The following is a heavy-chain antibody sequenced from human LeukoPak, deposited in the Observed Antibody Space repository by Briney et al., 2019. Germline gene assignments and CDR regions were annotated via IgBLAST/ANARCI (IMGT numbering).Heavy chain of an antibody. CDR3: ARDSPACSGGSCYYSWFDP. V-gene: IGHV4-59*01. CDR2: IYYSGSA. Sequence: NPSDTLSLTCTVSGRSLNNYYWIWIRQSPGRGLEGIAYIYYSGSANYNPSLKSRITISMDTSKNQFSHTLNSVSAAATAIYYCARDSPACSGGSCYYSWFDPWGQGTLVTVSS. J-gene: IGHJ5*02. CDR1: GRSLNNYY. D-gene: IGHD2-15*01.